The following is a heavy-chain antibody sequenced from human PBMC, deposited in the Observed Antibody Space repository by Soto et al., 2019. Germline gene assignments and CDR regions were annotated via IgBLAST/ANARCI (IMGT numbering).Heavy chain of an antibody. V-gene: IGHV3-33*01. CDR3: VRERGAIAARYFDY. Sequence: QVQLVESGGGVVQPGRSLRLSCAASGFTFSSYGMHWVRQAPGKGLEWVAVIWYDGSNKYYADSVKGRFTISRDNSKNTLYLQMNSLRAEDTAVYYCVRERGAIAARYFDYWGQGTLVTVSS. D-gene: IGHD6-6*01. J-gene: IGHJ4*02. CDR1: GFTFSSYG. CDR2: IWYDGSNK.